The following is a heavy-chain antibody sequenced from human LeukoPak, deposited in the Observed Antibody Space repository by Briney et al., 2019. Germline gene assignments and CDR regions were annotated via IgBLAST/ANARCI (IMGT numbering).Heavy chain of an antibody. J-gene: IGHJ5*02. CDR3: ARTVRTRSLKWFDP. CDR1: GFSVSYNY. V-gene: IGHV3-66*01. CDR2: IYTGGST. Sequence: GGSLRLSCAASGFSVSYNYMSWVRQAPGRGLEWVSVIYTGGSTYYADSVEGRFTLSRDDSENTLVLQMNSLRVEDTAFYYCARTVRTRSLKWFDPWGQGTLVPVSS. D-gene: IGHD4-23*01.